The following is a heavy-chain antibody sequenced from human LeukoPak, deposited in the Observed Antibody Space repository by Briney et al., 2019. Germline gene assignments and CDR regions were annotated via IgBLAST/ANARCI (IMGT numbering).Heavy chain of an antibody. J-gene: IGHJ4*02. CDR1: GGSISSSY. D-gene: IGHD3-10*01. CDR3: ARASRGHDY. V-gene: IGHV4-59*01. CDR2: IYYSGNT. Sequence: SETLSLTCTVSGGSISSSYWSWIRQPPGKGLEWIGCIYYSGNTNYNPSLKSRVTISVDTSKNQFSLKLTSVTAADTAVYYCARASRGHDYWGQGTLVTVSS.